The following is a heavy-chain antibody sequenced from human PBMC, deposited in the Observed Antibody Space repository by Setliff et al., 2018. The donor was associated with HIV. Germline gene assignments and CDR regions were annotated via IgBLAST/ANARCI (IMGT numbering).Heavy chain of an antibody. J-gene: IGHJ3*02. CDR3: ARDKIIAAAGMPGAFDI. CDR1: GYTFTGYY. V-gene: IGHV1-2*02. Sequence: ASVKVSCKASGYTFTGYYMHWVRQAPGQGLEWMGWINPNSGGTNYAQKFQGRVTMTRDTSISTAYMELSRLRSDDTAVYYCARDKIIAAAGMPGAFDIWGQGTMVTVSS. CDR2: INPNSGGT. D-gene: IGHD6-13*01.